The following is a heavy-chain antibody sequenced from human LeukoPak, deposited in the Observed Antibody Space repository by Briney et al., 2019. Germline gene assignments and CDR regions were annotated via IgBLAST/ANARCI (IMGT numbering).Heavy chain of an antibody. V-gene: IGHV3-53*04. D-gene: IGHD2-21*02. J-gene: IGHJ4*02. CDR3: ATLGSIVWGRKGTASSL. CDR1: GFTVTSNY. Sequence: GGSLRLSCAASGFTVTSNYISWVRQAPGKGLEWVSIIYSGGTTYYADSVKGRFTTSRHNSKNTLYLQMNSLRAEDTAVYYCATLGSIVWGRKGTASSLWGQGTLVTVSS. CDR2: IYSGGTT.